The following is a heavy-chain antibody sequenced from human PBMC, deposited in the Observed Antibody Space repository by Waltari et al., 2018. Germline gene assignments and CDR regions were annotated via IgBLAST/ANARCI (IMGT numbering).Heavy chain of an antibody. V-gene: IGHV4-59*11. J-gene: IGHJ4*02. D-gene: IGHD6-13*01. Sequence: QVQLQESGPGLVKPSEPLSLPCTVSGDSISRHSWSWLRQPPGKGLEWIGYIYYSGSTNYNPSLKSRVTISVDTSENQFSLKLSSVTAADTAVYYCARDGSSSWYSPNYWGQGTLVTVSS. CDR2: IYYSGST. CDR1: GDSISRHS. CDR3: ARDGSSSWYSPNY.